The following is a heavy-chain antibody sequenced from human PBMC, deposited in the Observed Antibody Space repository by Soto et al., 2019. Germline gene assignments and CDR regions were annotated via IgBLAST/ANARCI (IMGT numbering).Heavy chain of an antibody. Sequence: SETLSLTCAVYGGSFSGYYWSWIRQPPGKGLEWIGEINHSGSTNYNPSLKSRVTISVDTSNNQFSLKLTSVTAADTAVYYCASLRVVAANYYHYYMDVWGKGTTVTVSS. V-gene: IGHV4-34*01. CDR3: ASLRVVAANYYHYYMDV. D-gene: IGHD2-15*01. CDR1: GGSFSGYY. J-gene: IGHJ6*03. CDR2: INHSGST.